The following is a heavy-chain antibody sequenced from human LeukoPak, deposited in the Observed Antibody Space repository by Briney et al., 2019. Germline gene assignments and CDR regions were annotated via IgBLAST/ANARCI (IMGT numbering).Heavy chain of an antibody. Sequence: SGGSLTLSCAASGFTISTYGMNWVRQAPRKGLECVSVIFGSGDSTYYADSVKGRFTISRDKSKNTLYLQMHSLRAEDTAVYYCAKDQKPDSGYDIDYWGQGTLVTASS. CDR2: IFGSGDST. D-gene: IGHD5-12*01. J-gene: IGHJ4*02. CDR3: AKDQKPDSGYDIDY. CDR1: GFTISTYG. V-gene: IGHV3-23*01.